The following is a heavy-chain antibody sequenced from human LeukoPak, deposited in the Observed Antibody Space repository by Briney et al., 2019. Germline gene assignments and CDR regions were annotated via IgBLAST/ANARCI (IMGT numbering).Heavy chain of an antibody. V-gene: IGHV3-23*01. D-gene: IGHD6-19*01. J-gene: IGHJ4*02. CDR3: AKYSRGSGWYGDTFDY. CDR1: GFAFSNYA. CDR2: ISGSGGST. Sequence: PGGSLRLSCTTSGFAFSNYAMSWVRQAPGKGLEWVSAISGSGGSTYYADSVKGRFTISRDNSKNTLYLQMNSLRAEDTAVYYCAKYSRGSGWYGDTFDYWGQGTLVTVSS.